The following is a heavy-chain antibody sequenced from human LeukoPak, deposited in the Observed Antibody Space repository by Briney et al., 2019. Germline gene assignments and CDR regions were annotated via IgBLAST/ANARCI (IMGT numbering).Heavy chain of an antibody. CDR3: AKNGSGTSRALDV. CDR2: ISGSGGVT. V-gene: IGHV3-23*01. J-gene: IGHJ3*01. Sequence: GGSLRLSCAASGFTSSSSAMSWVRQAPGKGLEWVSAISGSGGVTYYRDSVKGRFTVSRDNSKNTLYLQMNSLRAEDTALYYCAKNGSGTSRALDVWGQGTMVTVSS. CDR1: GFTSSSSA. D-gene: IGHD3-10*01.